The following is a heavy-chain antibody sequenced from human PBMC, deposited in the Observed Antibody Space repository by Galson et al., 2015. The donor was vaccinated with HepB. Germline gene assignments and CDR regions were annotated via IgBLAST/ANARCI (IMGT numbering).Heavy chain of an antibody. Sequence: SLRLSCAASGFTFSSYAMHWVRQAPGKGLEWVAVISYDGSNKYYADSVKGRFTISRDNSKNTLYLQMNSLRAEDTAVYYCASIKYYGSGSYFNWGQGTLVTVSS. CDR3: ASIKYYGSGSYFN. D-gene: IGHD3-10*01. J-gene: IGHJ4*02. CDR2: ISYDGSNK. CDR1: GFTFSSYA. V-gene: IGHV3-30-3*01.